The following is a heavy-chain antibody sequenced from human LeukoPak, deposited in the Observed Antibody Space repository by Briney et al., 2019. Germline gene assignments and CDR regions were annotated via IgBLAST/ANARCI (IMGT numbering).Heavy chain of an antibody. CDR2: INHSGST. J-gene: IGHJ4*02. CDR1: GGSFSGYY. Sequence: SETLSLTCAVYGGSFSGYYWSWIRQPPGKGLEWIGEINHSGSTNYNPSLKSRVTISVDTSKNQFSLKLSSVTAADTAVYYCARDVVVVPAATTHLDYWGQGTLVTVSS. CDR3: ARDVVVVPAATTHLDY. V-gene: IGHV4-34*01. D-gene: IGHD2-2*01.